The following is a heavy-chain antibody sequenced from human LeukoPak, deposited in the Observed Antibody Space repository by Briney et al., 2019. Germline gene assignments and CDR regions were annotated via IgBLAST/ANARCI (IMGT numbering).Heavy chain of an antibody. Sequence: SVKVSCKASGGTFVSYAISWVRQAPGQGLEWMGGIIPIFGTANYAQKFQGRVTITADESTSTAYMELSSLRSEDTAVYYCARDDCSGGSCYFDYWGQGTLVTVPS. CDR1: GGTFVSYA. D-gene: IGHD2-15*01. CDR2: IIPIFGTA. V-gene: IGHV1-69*13. J-gene: IGHJ4*02. CDR3: ARDDCSGGSCYFDY.